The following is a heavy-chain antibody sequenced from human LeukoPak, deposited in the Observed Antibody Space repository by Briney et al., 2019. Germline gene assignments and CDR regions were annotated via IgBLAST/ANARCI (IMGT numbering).Heavy chain of an antibody. V-gene: IGHV4-39*01. CDR2: IYYSGST. CDR1: GGSISSSSYN. D-gene: IGHD4-17*01. CDR3: ARLSYGDYGSNWFDP. Sequence: SETLSLTCTVSGGSISSSSYNWGWIRQPPGKGLEWIGSIYYSGSTYYNPSLKSRVTISVDTSKNQFSLKLSSVTAADTAVYYCARLSYGDYGSNWFDPWGQGTLVTVSS. J-gene: IGHJ5*02.